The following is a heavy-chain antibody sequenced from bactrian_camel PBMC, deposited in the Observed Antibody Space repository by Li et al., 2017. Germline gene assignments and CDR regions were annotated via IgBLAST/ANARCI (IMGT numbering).Heavy chain of an antibody. CDR2: IFIGAGST. J-gene: IGHJ4*01. CDR1: GYINGAYC. Sequence: DVQLVESGGGSVQAGGSLRLSCAASGYINGAYCLGWFRQAPGLECEGVAVIFIGAGSTYYADSVKGRFTVFKGNAGKTLYLQMNSLRPEDTAMYYCAAVAEGRTVEGGVSLWTLFESGYWGQGTQVTVS. V-gene: IGHV3S31*01. CDR3: AAVAEGRTVEGGVSLWTLFESGY. D-gene: IGHD3*01.